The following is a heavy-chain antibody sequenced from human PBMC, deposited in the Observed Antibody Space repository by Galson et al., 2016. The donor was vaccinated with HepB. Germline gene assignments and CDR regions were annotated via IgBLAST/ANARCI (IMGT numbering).Heavy chain of an antibody. Sequence: SLRLSCAASGFTFSNYGMHWVRQVPGKGLEWVAVISYDGGYKHYTDSVKGRFTISRDNSKNTPYLQMDSLRAEDTAVYYCAVLSTNPLFDYWGQGTLVAVSS. J-gene: IGHJ4*02. CDR2: ISYDGGYK. CDR1: GFTFSNYG. V-gene: IGHV3-30*03. CDR3: AVLSTNPLFDY. D-gene: IGHD5/OR15-5a*01.